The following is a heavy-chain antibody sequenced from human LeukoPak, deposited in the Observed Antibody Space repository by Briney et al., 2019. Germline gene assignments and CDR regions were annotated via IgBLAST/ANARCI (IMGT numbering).Heavy chain of an antibody. Sequence: GRSLRLSCAASGFTFSSYGMHWVRQAPGKGLEWVAVIWYDGSNKYYADSVKGRFTVSRDNFKNTLYLQMNSLRAEDTALYYCARKLWHRNDCWGQGTLVTVSS. CDR1: GFTFSSYG. CDR2: IWYDGSNK. J-gene: IGHJ4*02. V-gene: IGHV3-33*01. D-gene: IGHD3-16*01. CDR3: ARKLWHRNDC.